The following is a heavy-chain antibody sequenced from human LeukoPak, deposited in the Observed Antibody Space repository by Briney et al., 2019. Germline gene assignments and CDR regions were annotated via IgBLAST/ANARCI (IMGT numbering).Heavy chain of an antibody. J-gene: IGHJ4*02. V-gene: IGHV4-4*02. CDR1: GGSISSSNW. CDR3: ARGRTQVPAAHFDY. CDR2: IYHSGST. Sequence: SSETLSLTCAVSGGSISSSNWWSWGRQPPGKGLEWIGEIYHSGSTNYNPSLKSRVTISVDKSKNQFSLKLSSVTAADTAVYYCARGRTQVPAAHFDYWGQGTLVTVSS. D-gene: IGHD2-2*01.